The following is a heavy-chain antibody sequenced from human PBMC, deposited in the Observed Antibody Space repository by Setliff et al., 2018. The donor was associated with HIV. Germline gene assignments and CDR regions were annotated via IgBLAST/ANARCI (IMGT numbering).Heavy chain of an antibody. CDR1: GFTFEDYA. J-gene: IGHJ4*03. D-gene: IGHD3-16*01. Sequence: PGGSLRLSCAASGFTFEDYAMHWVRQAPGKGLEWVAGISWDSGNRGYGASAEGRFTVSRDNAKNSLYLQMDSLRPEDTALYYCTKDVNWKGYNYDYGYFDPWGQGSLVTVSS. CDR3: TKDVNWKGYNYDYGYFDP. V-gene: IGHV3-9*01. CDR2: ISWDSGNR.